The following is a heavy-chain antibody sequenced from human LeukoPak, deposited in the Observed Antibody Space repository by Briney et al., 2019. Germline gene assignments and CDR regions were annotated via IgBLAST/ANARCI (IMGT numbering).Heavy chain of an antibody. CDR2: ISAYNGNT. CDR1: GYTFTSYG. J-gene: IGHJ6*03. D-gene: IGHD2-15*01. V-gene: IGHV1-18*01. CDR3: ARALRYCSGGSCYTYHYMDV. Sequence: ASVKVSFKASGYTFTSYGISWVRQAPGQGLEWMGWISAYNGNTNYAQKLQGRVTMTTDTSTSTAYMELRSLRSDDTAVYYCARALRYCSGGSCYTYHYMDVWGKGTMVTISS.